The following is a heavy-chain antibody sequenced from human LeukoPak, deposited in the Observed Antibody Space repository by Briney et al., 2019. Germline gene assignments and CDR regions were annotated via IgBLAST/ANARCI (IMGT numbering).Heavy chain of an antibody. CDR1: GGSISSGGYY. D-gene: IGHD1-26*01. Sequence: PSQTLSLTCTVSGGSISSGGYYWSWIRQPPGKGLEWIGYIYHSGSTYYNPSLKSRVTISVDRSKNQFSLKLSSVTAADTAVYYCAREYPSSGSYPDYWGQGTLVTVSS. CDR2: IYHSGST. V-gene: IGHV4-30-2*01. CDR3: AREYPSSGSYPDY. J-gene: IGHJ4*02.